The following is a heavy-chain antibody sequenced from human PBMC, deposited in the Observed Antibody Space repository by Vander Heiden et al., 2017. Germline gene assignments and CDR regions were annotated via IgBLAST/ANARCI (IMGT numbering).Heavy chain of an antibody. V-gene: IGHV3-23*01. J-gene: IGHJ5*02. CDR2: ISGSGGST. CDR3: AKIWHYAVGLDNWFDP. CDR1: GFTFSSYA. Sequence: EVQLLESGGGLVQPGGSLRLSCAASGFTFSSYAMSWVRQAPGKGLEWVSAISGSGGSTYYADSVKGRFTISRDNSKNTLYLQMNSLRAEDTAVYYCAKIWHYAVGLDNWFDPWGQGTLVTVSS. D-gene: IGHD1-7*01.